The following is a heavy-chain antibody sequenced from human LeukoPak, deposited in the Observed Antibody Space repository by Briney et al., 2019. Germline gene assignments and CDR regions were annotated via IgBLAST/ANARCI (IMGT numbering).Heavy chain of an antibody. CDR3: ARGSSDFWSGSTTVFDY. Sequence: SETLSLTCTVSGGSISSYYWSWIRQPPGKGLEWIGYIYYSGSTNYNPSLKGRVTISVDTSKNQFSLKLSSVTAADTAVYYCARGSSDFWSGSTTVFDYWGQGTLVTVSS. J-gene: IGHJ4*02. CDR1: GGSISSYY. CDR2: IYYSGST. V-gene: IGHV4-59*01. D-gene: IGHD3-3*01.